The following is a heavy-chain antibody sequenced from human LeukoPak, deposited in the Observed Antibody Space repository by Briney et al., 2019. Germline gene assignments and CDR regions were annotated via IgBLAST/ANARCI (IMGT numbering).Heavy chain of an antibody. Sequence: GGSLRLSCAASGFTFSSYGMHWVRQAPGKGLEWVSVIWYDGSNKYYADSVKGRFTISRDNSKNTVYLQMNSLRAEDTAVYYCARLEERNLIDYWGQGTLVTVSS. CDR1: GFTFSSYG. J-gene: IGHJ4*02. CDR3: ARLEERNLIDY. CDR2: IWYDGSNK. D-gene: IGHD1-14*01. V-gene: IGHV3-33*08.